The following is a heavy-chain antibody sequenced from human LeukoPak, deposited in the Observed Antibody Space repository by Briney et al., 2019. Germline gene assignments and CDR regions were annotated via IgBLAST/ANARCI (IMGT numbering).Heavy chain of an antibody. CDR2: MNPNSGNT. J-gene: IGHJ5*02. CDR3: ARGGRGSYAGTNWFDP. Sequence: ASVKVSCKASGYTFTSYDINWVRQATGQGLEWMGWMNPNSGNTNYAQKLQGRVTMTTDTSTSTAYMELRSLRSDDTAVYYCARGGRGSYAGTNWFDPWGQGTLVTVSS. CDR1: GYTFTSYD. D-gene: IGHD1-26*01. V-gene: IGHV1-18*01.